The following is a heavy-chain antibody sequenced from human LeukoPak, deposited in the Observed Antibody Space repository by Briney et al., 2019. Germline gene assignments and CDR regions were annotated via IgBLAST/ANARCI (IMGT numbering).Heavy chain of an antibody. D-gene: IGHD3-22*01. V-gene: IGHV4-31*03. Sequence: SETLSLTCTVSGGSINSGGYYWSWIRQHPGKGLEWIGYIYYSGSTYYNPSLKSRVTISVDTSKNQFSLKLSSVTAADTAVYYCARDYNYYDSSGYYHKYNWFDPWGQGTLVTVSS. J-gene: IGHJ5*02. CDR2: IYYSGST. CDR3: ARDYNYYDSSGYYHKYNWFDP. CDR1: GGSINSGGYY.